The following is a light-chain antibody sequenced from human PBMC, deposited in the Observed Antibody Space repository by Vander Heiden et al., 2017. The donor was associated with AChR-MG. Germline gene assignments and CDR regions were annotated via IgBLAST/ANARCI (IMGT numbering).Light chain of an antibody. CDR1: SSNTGSNT. CDR3: AAWDDSLNGYV. Sequence: QSVLTQPPSASGTPGQRVTISCSGSSSNTGSNTVNWYQQLPGTAPKLLIYSNNQRPSGVPDRISGSKSGTSASLAISGLQSEDEADYYCAAWDDSLNGYVFGTGTKVTVL. V-gene: IGLV1-44*01. CDR2: SNN. J-gene: IGLJ1*01.